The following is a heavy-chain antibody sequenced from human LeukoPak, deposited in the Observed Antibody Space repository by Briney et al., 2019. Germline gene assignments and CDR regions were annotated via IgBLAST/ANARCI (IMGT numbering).Heavy chain of an antibody. CDR1: GXSISSYY. Sequence: SETLSLTCTVSGXSISSYYWSWIRQPAGKGLEWIGRIYTSGSTNYNPSLKSRVTMSVDTSKNQFSLKLSSVTAADTAVYYCARDLVGTMVRGGVYYYYGMDVWGQGTTVTVSS. J-gene: IGHJ6*02. V-gene: IGHV4-4*07. CDR2: IYTSGST. D-gene: IGHD3-10*01. CDR3: ARDLVGTMVRGGVYYYYGMDV.